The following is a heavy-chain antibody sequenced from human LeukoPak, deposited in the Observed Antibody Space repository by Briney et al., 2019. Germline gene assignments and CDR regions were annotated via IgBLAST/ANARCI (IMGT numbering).Heavy chain of an antibody. Sequence: GGSLRLSCTASGFSISGHWQTWVRQTPGKGLERVAHINADGSETSYAGSGKGRFTISKDSVENSVTLQMNSLRVEDTGVYYCGRGHYGLDVWGQGATVTVSS. CDR1: GFSISGHW. V-gene: IGHV3-7*01. J-gene: IGHJ6*02. CDR3: GRGHYGLDV. CDR2: INADGSET.